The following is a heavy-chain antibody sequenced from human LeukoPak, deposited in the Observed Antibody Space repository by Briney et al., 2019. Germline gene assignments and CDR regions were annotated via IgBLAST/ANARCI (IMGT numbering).Heavy chain of an antibody. CDR1: GFTFSSYS. J-gene: IGHJ4*02. CDR2: ISSSSSYI. Sequence: GGSLRLSCAASGFTFSSYSMNWVRQAPGKGLEWVSSISSSSSYIYYADSVKGRFTISRDNAKNSLYLQMNSLRAEDTAVYYCARAGSSGYFDYWGQGTLVTVSS. D-gene: IGHD6-13*01. CDR3: ARAGSSGYFDY. V-gene: IGHV3-21*01.